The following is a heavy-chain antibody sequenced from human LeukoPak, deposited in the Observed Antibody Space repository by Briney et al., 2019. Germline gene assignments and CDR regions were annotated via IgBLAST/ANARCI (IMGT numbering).Heavy chain of an antibody. D-gene: IGHD6-13*01. J-gene: IGHJ3*02. CDR3: ATGLYSSSWYFYAFDI. CDR2: IKSKTDGGTT. V-gene: IGHV3-15*01. CDR1: GFTFSTFA. Sequence: GGSLRLSCAASGFTFSTFAMIWVRQAPGKGLEWVGRIKSKTDGGTTDYAAPVKGRFTISRDDSKNTLYLQMNSLKTEDTAVYYCATGLYSSSWYFYAFDIWGQGTMVTVSS.